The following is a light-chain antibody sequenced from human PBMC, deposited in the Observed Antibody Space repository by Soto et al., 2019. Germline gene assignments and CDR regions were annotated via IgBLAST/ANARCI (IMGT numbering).Light chain of an antibody. Sequence: QSALTQPPSASGSPGQSVTISCTGTSSDVGLYNFVSWYQQHPGKAPKVMIYEVNKRPSGVPDRFSGSKSGNTASLTVSGLQAEDGADYYCSSYAVSNNVVFGGGTKLTVL. J-gene: IGLJ2*01. CDR1: SSDVGLYNF. CDR2: EVN. CDR3: SSYAVSNNVV. V-gene: IGLV2-8*01.